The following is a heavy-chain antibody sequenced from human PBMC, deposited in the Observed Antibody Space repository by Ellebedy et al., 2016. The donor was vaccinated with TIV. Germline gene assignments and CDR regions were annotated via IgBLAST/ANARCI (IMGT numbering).Heavy chain of an antibody. CDR1: GFTFRSFG. D-gene: IGHD2-8*01. V-gene: IGHV3-30*18. CDR2: SSYDGAYA. Sequence: SLKISCKASGFTFRSFGMHWVRLSVGKGLEWVADSSYDGAYAHYADSVKGRFTCSRDNSKNTLYLQMNSLSAEDTAVYFCAKDRGSRGSVYPNGMDAWGQGITVTVSS. J-gene: IGHJ6*02. CDR3: AKDRGSRGSVYPNGMDA.